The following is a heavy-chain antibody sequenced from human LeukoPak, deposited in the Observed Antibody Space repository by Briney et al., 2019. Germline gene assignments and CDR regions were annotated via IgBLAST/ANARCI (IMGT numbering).Heavy chain of an antibody. CDR2: ISAYNGDT. CDR3: ARGGYYGSGSFPDY. CDR1: GYSFGICG. Sequence: GASVTVSFTGSGYSFGICGINWVRQAPGQGLERMGWISAYNGDTNYAQKFQGRVTITTDTSTSTAYMDLMSLRSDDTAVYYCARGGYYGSGSFPDYWGQGTLVTVSS. J-gene: IGHJ4*02. D-gene: IGHD3-10*01. V-gene: IGHV1-18*01.